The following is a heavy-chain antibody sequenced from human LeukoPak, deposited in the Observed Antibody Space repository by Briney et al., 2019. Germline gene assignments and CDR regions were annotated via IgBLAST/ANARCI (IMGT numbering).Heavy chain of an antibody. D-gene: IGHD3-10*01. CDR2: IYYSGST. Sequence: PSETLSLTCTVSGGSISSSSYYWGWIRQPPGKGLEWIGSIYYSGSTYYHPSLKSRVTISVDTSKNQFSLKLSSVTAADTAVYYCASLVYGSGSYLYYYYYGMDVWGQGTTVTVSS. CDR3: ASLVYGSGSYLYYYYYGMDV. J-gene: IGHJ6*02. V-gene: IGHV4-39*07. CDR1: GGSISSSSYY.